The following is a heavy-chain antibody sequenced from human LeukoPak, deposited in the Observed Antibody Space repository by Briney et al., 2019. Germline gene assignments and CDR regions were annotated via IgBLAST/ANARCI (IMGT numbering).Heavy chain of an antibody. V-gene: IGHV3-33*08. CDR3: ARDSLDEKQDY. J-gene: IGHJ4*02. Sequence: GGSLRLSCAASGFTFGSYSMNWVRQAPGKGLEWVAVIWYDGSNKYYADSVKGRFTISRDNSKNTLYLQMNSLRAEDTAVYYCARDSLDEKQDYWGQGTLVTVSS. CDR1: GFTFGSYS. CDR2: IWYDGSNK.